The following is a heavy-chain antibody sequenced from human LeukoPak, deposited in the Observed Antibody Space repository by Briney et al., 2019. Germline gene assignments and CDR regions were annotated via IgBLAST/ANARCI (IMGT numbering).Heavy chain of an antibody. V-gene: IGHV4-34*01. D-gene: IGHD6-13*01. CDR1: GFTFSSYG. Sequence: PGGSLRLSCAASGFTFSSYGMSWVRQPPGKGLEWIGEINHSGSTNYNPSLKSRVTISVDTSKNQFSLKLSSVTAADTAVYYCARRGAAGIGYWGQGTLVTVSS. CDR3: ARRGAAGIGY. J-gene: IGHJ4*02. CDR2: INHSGST.